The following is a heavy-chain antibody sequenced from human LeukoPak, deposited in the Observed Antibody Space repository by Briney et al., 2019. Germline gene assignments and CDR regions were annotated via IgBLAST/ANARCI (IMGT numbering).Heavy chain of an antibody. J-gene: IGHJ3*02. V-gene: IGHV3-21*01. CDR2: ISSSSSYI. Sequence: PGGSLRLSCAASGFTFSSYSMNWVRQAPGKGLEWVSSISSSSSYIYYADSVKGRFTISRDNAKNSLYLQMNSLRAEDTAVYYCARDFPPVRSSGWWSAFDIWGQGTMVTVSS. D-gene: IGHD6-19*01. CDR3: ARDFPPVRSSGWWSAFDI. CDR1: GFTFSSYS.